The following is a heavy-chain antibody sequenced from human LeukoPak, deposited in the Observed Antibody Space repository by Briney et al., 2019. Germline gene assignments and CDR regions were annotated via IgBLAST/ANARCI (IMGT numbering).Heavy chain of an antibody. D-gene: IGHD3-16*02. CDR1: GGSFSGYY. CDR2: INHSGST. CDR3: ARGLYDYVWGSYRKNWFDP. J-gene: IGHJ5*02. Sequence: KASETLSLTCAVYGGSFSGYYWSWIRQPPGKGLEWIGEINHSGSTNYNPSLKSRVTISVDTSKNQFSLKLSSVTAADTAVYYCARGLYDYVWGSYRKNWFDPWGQGTLVTVSS. V-gene: IGHV4-34*01.